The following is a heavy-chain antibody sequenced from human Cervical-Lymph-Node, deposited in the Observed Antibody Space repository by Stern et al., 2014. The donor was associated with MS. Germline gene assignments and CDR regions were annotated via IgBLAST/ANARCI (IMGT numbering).Heavy chain of an antibody. CDR2: INGNSGVV. Sequence: VQLVQSGAEVKEPGASVKVSCKASGYTFTDFYMHWVRQATGQGLEWMGWINGNSGVVAYAQKFEGRVTMTRDTSINTAHMELGSLRSDDTAVYYCARDPYYDALTGYTHHFDYWGQGALVTVSS. V-gene: IGHV1-2*02. J-gene: IGHJ4*02. D-gene: IGHD3-9*01. CDR3: ARDPYYDALTGYTHHFDY. CDR1: GYTFTDFY.